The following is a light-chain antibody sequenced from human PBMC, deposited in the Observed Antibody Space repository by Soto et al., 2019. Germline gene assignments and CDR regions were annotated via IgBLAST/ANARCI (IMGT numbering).Light chain of an antibody. Sequence: DIQMTQSPSSLSASVGDRVTITCRASQGIDTYLAWYQQKPGQVPKLLIYAASTFQSGVPSRFSGSGSGTDFTLTISSLQPEDVATYFCQKYTRAPFTFGPGTKVHI. CDR3: QKYTRAPFT. V-gene: IGKV1-27*01. CDR2: AAS. J-gene: IGKJ3*01. CDR1: QGIDTY.